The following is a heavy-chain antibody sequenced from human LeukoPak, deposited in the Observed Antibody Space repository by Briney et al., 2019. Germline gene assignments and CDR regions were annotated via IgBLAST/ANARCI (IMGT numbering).Heavy chain of an antibody. D-gene: IGHD3-3*01. Sequence: GGSLRLSCAASGFTFSSYWMSWVRQAPGKGLEWVANIKQDGSEKYYVDSVKGRFTISRDNAKNSLYLQMNSLRAEDTAVYYCARAYYDFWSGYYTPGYFDYWGQGTLVTVSS. V-gene: IGHV3-7*01. CDR3: ARAYYDFWSGYYTPGYFDY. J-gene: IGHJ4*02. CDR2: IKQDGSEK. CDR1: GFTFSSYW.